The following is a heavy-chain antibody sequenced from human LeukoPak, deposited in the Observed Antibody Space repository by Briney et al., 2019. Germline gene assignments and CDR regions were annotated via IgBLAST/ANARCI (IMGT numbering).Heavy chain of an antibody. V-gene: IGHV4-34*01. CDR1: GGSFSGYY. CDR3: ASTGVVVTAIQKRVTFDY. Sequence: SETLSLTCAVYGGSFSGYYWSWIRQPPGKGLEWFGEINHSGSTNYNPSLKSRVTISVDTSKNQFSLKLSSVTAADTAVYYCASTGVVVTAIQKRVTFDYWGQGTLVTVSS. D-gene: IGHD2-21*02. CDR2: INHSGST. J-gene: IGHJ4*02.